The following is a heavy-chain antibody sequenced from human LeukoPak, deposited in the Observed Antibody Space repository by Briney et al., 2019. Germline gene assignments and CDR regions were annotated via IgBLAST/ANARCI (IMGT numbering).Heavy chain of an antibody. D-gene: IGHD6-13*01. Sequence: PGGSLRLSCAASGFTFSSYWMHWVRQVPGKGLVWVARINPGGSSITYADSVKGRFTISRDNAKNTLYLQMNSLRDEDTAVYYCARDRHIAAAGSHFDYWGQGTLVTVSS. V-gene: IGHV3-74*01. CDR2: INPGGSSI. J-gene: IGHJ4*02. CDR1: GFTFSSYW. CDR3: ARDRHIAAAGSHFDY.